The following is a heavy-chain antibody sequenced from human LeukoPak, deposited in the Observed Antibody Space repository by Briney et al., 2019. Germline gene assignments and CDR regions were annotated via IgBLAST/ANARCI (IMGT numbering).Heavy chain of an antibody. D-gene: IGHD6-19*01. J-gene: IGHJ4*02. CDR2: ISISRRDI. Sequence: GGSLGLSCAVSGFTFSSYSMKGVPGAPGRGLGDGLSISISRRDIYYADSARGRFTITIDTAKNSLYLQMNSLRAEDTAVYYCARAGKAPGIGVAGVPDYWGQGTLVTVSS. V-gene: IGHV3-21*01. CDR1: GFTFSSYS. CDR3: ARAGKAPGIGVAGVPDY.